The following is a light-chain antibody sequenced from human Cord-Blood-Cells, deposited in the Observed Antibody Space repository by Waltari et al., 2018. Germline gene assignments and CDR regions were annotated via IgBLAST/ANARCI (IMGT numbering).Light chain of an antibody. CDR3: SSHTSSSTWV. CDR2: DVS. Sequence: QSALTQPASVSGSPGQSITISCTGTSSDVGGYNYVSWYQQHPGKAPKLMIYDVSNRPSGVSNRFSGSKSRNTASLTISGLQAEDEADYYCSSHTSSSTWVFGGGTKLTVL. CDR1: SSDVGGYNY. V-gene: IGLV2-14*01. J-gene: IGLJ3*02.